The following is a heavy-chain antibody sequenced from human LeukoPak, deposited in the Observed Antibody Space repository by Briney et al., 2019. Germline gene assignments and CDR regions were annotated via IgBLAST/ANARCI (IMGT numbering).Heavy chain of an antibody. J-gene: IGHJ3*02. D-gene: IGHD1-20*01. V-gene: IGHV4-61*08. Sequence: PSQTLSLTCTVSGGSISSGGYYWSWIRQPPGKGLEWIGYIYYSGSTNYNPSLKSRVTISVDTSKNQFSLKLSSVTAADTAVYYCARDITGNAFDIWGQGTMVTVSS. CDR1: GGSISSGGYY. CDR2: IYYSGST. CDR3: ARDITGNAFDI.